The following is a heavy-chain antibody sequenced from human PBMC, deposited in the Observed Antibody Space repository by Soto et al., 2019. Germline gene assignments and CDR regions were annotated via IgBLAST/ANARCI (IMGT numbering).Heavy chain of an antibody. Sequence: PGGSLRLSCAASGFTFSSYWMHWVRQAPGKGLVWVSRINSDGSSTSYADSVKGRFTISRDNAKNTLYLQMNSLRAEDTAVYYCARESNPFYYYYGMDVWGQGTTVTVSS. J-gene: IGHJ6*02. CDR3: ARESNPFYYYYGMDV. CDR1: GFTFSSYW. V-gene: IGHV3-74*01. CDR2: INSDGSST.